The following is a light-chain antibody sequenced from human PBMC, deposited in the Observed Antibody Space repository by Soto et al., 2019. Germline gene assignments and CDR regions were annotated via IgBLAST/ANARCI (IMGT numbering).Light chain of an antibody. CDR2: QVT. V-gene: IGLV2-14*01. Sequence: QSALTQPASVSGSLGQSITISCTGTTRDIAGYNYISWYQQLPGKAPKLMIYQVTIRPSGISNRFSGSKSGNTASLTISGLQAEDEADYYCCSYAGSSTSRVFGGGTKLTVL. CDR1: TRDIAGYNY. CDR3: CSYAGSSTSRV. J-gene: IGLJ3*02.